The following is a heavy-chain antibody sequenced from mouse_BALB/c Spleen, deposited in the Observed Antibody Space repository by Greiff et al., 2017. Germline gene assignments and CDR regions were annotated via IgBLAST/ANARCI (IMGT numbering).Heavy chain of an antibody. D-gene: IGHD2-4*01. CDR1: GDSITSGY. CDR3: ARGTMITTGAMDY. Sequence: EVQLQESGPSLVKPSQTLSLTCPVTGDSITSGYWNWIRKFPGNKLEYMGYISYSGSTYYNPSLKSRISITRDTSKNQYYLQLNSVTTEDTATYYCARGTMITTGAMDYWGQGTSVTVSS. CDR2: ISYSGST. J-gene: IGHJ4*01. V-gene: IGHV3-8*02.